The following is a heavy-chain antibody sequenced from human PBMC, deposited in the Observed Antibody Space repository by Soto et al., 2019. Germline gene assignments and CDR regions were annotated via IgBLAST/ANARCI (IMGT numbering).Heavy chain of an antibody. CDR3: ARAARARYSSGPAWFDP. Sequence: QVQLVQSGAEVKKPGASVKVSCKASGYTFTSYGISWVRQAPGQGLEWMGWISAYNGNTNYAQKLQGRVTMTTDTSPSTAYMELRSLRSDDTAVYYCARAARARYSSGPAWFDPWGQGTLVPVSS. CDR1: GYTFTSYG. J-gene: IGHJ5*02. D-gene: IGHD6-19*01. V-gene: IGHV1-18*01. CDR2: ISAYNGNT.